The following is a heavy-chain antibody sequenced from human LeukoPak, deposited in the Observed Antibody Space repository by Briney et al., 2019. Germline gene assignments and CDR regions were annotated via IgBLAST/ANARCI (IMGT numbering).Heavy chain of an antibody. J-gene: IGHJ4*02. D-gene: IGHD2-2*01. CDR2: ISAYNGNT. Sequence: ASVKVSCKASGYTFTSYGISLVRQAPGQGLEWMGWISAYNGNTNYAQKLQGRVTMTTDTSTSTAYMELRSLRSDDTAVYYCARGIWAKIPAAIGYWGQGTLVTVSS. CDR1: GYTFTSYG. V-gene: IGHV1-18*01. CDR3: ARGIWAKIPAAIGY.